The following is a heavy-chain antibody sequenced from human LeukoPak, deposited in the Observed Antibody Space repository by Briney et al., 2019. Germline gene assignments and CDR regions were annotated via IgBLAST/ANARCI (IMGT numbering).Heavy chain of an antibody. CDR1: GGPLTSYY. Sequence: PSETLSLTCAVSGGPLTSYYWGWIRQPPGKGLEWIGFIYYRGSTNYNPSLESRVTISVDTSKNRFSLKLSSVTAADTAVYYCARDRYSGYDGFGAFDIWGQGTMVTVSS. V-gene: IGHV4-59*01. CDR3: ARDRYSGYDGFGAFDI. D-gene: IGHD5-12*01. J-gene: IGHJ3*02. CDR2: IYYRGST.